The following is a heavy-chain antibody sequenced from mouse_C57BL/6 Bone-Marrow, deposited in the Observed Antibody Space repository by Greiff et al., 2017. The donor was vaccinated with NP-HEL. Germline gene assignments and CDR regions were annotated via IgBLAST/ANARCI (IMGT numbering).Heavy chain of an antibody. J-gene: IGHJ3*01. CDR3: ARRDYDRGAWFAY. V-gene: IGHV1-55*01. D-gene: IGHD2-4*01. Sequence: VKLMESGAELVKPGASVKMSCKASGYTFTSYWITWVKQRPGQGLEWIGDIYPGSGSTNYNEKFKSKATLTVDTSSSTAYMQLSSLTSEDSAVYYCARRDYDRGAWFAYWGQGTLVTVSA. CDR1: GYTFTSYW. CDR2: IYPGSGST.